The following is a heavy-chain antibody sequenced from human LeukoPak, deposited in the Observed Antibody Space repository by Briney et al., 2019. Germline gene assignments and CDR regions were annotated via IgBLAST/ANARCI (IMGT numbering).Heavy chain of an antibody. CDR1: GITLSNYG. Sequence: PGGSLRLSCAVSGITLSNYGMSWVRQAPGKGLEWVAGISDSGVRTNYADSVKGRFTISRDNPKNTLYLQMNSLRAEDTAVYFCAKRGVVIRVILVGFHKEAYYFDSWGQGAPVTVSS. CDR2: ISDSGVRT. V-gene: IGHV3-23*01. CDR3: AKRGVVIRVILVGFHKEAYYFDS. D-gene: IGHD3-22*01. J-gene: IGHJ4*02.